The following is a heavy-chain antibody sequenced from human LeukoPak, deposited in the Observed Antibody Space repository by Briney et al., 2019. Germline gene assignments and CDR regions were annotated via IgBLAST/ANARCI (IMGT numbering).Heavy chain of an antibody. CDR3: ARDRGGDYGSGSYYPPYYFDH. J-gene: IGHJ4*02. CDR1: GFTFSSYW. D-gene: IGHD3-10*01. V-gene: IGHV3-7*01. CDR2: IKQDGSEK. Sequence: GGSLRLSCTASGFTFSSYWMSWVRQAPGKGLEWVANIKQDGSEKYYVDSVKGRFTISRDNAKNSLYLQMNSLRAEDTAVYYCARDRGGDYGSGSYYPPYYFDHWGQGTLVTVSS.